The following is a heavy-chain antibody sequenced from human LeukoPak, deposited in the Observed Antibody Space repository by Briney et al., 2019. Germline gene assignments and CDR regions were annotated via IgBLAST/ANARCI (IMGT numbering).Heavy chain of an antibody. V-gene: IGHV1-2*02. Sequence: ASVKVSCKASGYTFTGYYMHWVRQAPGQGLEWMGWINPNSGGTNYAQKFQGRVTMTRDTSISTAYMELSRLRSDDTAVYYCARASAVVVPAAVPQAYYYYYMDVWGKGTTVTVSS. CDR1: GYTFTGYY. CDR2: INPNSGGT. CDR3: ARASAVVVPAAVPQAYYYYYMDV. J-gene: IGHJ6*03. D-gene: IGHD2-2*01.